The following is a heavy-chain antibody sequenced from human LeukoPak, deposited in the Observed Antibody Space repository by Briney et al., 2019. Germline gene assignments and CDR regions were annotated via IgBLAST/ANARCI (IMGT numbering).Heavy chain of an antibody. CDR1: GGSISSYY. D-gene: IGHD3-22*01. CDR3: ASLTTADAFDI. CDR2: IYGSGST. J-gene: IGHJ3*02. Sequence: SETLSLTCTVSGGSISSYYWSWIRQPPGKGLEWIGYIYGSGSTNYNPSLKSRVTISVDTSKNQISLKVSSVTAADTAVYYCASLTTADAFDIWGQGTMVTVSS. V-gene: IGHV4-59*01.